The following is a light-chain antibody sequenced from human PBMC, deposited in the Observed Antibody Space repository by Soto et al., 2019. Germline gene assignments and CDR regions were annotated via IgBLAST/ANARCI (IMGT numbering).Light chain of an antibody. V-gene: IGLV2-23*01. CDR3: CSYVEGRTYV. CDR2: EGS. CDR1: TSDVENYVL. J-gene: IGLJ1*01. Sequence: QSALTQPASVSGSPGQSIIISCTEATSDVENYVLVSWFQQHPGKAPRLILYEGSRRPSGVSNRFSGSKSGKTASLTISGCQTEDGADYTCCSYVEGRTYVSGTGTKLTVL.